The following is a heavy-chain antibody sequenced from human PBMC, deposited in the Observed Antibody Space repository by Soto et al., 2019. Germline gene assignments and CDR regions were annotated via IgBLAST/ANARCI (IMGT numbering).Heavy chain of an antibody. CDR3: ASPRGGDYYGSGSYYNYGMDV. D-gene: IGHD3-10*01. J-gene: IGHJ6*02. CDR2: IDPSDSYT. V-gene: IGHV5-10-1*01. CDR1: GYSFTSYW. Sequence: PGESLKSSCKGSGYSFTSYWISWVRQMPGKGLEWMGRIDPSDSYTNYSPSFQGHVTISADKSISTAYLQWSSLKASDTAMYYCASPRGGDYYGSGSYYNYGMDVWGQGTTVTVS.